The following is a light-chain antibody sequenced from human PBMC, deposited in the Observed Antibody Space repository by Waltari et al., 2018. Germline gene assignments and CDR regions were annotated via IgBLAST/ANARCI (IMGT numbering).Light chain of an antibody. V-gene: IGKV1-6*01. CDR3: LQDHSYPRT. Sequence: AIQMTQSPSSLSASVGDRIIITCRASQGIRNDLGWYQQKPGNAPKLLIYAASSLQSGVPSRFSGSGSGTDFTLSISSLQPEDFVTYYCLQDHSYPRTFGQGTKVEI. CDR2: AAS. CDR1: QGIRND. J-gene: IGKJ1*01.